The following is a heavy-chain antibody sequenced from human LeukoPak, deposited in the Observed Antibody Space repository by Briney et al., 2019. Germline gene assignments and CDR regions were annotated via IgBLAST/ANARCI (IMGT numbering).Heavy chain of an antibody. J-gene: IGHJ4*02. CDR1: GGTFSSYA. CDR2: IIPIFGTA. Sequence: ASVKVSCKASGGTFSSYAISWVRQAPGQGLEWMGGIIPIFGTANYAQKFQGRVTIIADESTSTAYMELSSLRSEDTAVYYCHYGDYPYDYWGQGTLVTVSS. CDR3: HYGDYPYDY. D-gene: IGHD4-17*01. V-gene: IGHV1-69*13.